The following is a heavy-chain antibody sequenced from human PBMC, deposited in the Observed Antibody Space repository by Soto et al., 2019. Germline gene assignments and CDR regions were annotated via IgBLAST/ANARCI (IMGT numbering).Heavy chain of an antibody. J-gene: IGHJ4*02. D-gene: IGHD3-16*01. CDR1: GFTFSSHW. CDR2: ITSDGSST. CDR3: ARGGGGLDY. V-gene: IGHV3-74*01. Sequence: EVQLVESGGGLVQPGGSLRLSCAASGFTFSSHWMHWVRQAPGKGLVWVSQITSDGSSTSYADSVKGRFTVSRDNAKNTVYLQMTSLRAEDAAVYYCARGGGGLDYWGQGTLVTVSS.